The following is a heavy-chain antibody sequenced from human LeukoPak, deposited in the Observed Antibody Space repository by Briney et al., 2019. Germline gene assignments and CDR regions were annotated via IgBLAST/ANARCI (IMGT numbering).Heavy chain of an antibody. V-gene: IGHV5-51*01. D-gene: IGHD3-10*01. CDR1: GYPFGSTW. CDR3: ARQAHGAGRYFYFDL. Sequence: GKPLTISCMGSGYPFGSTWVSWVGQIPGKGLEWMGIVYAGDSDTNYSPSFQGHVTISVDKYFSTSYLEWSSLKASDAAIYYCARQAHGAGRYFYFDLWGRGTSVSVSS. J-gene: IGHJ2*01. CDR2: VYAGDSDT.